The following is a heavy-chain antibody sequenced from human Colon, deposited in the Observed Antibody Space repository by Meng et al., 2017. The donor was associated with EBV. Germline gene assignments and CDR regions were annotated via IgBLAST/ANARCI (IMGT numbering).Heavy chain of an antibody. V-gene: IGHV3-11*01. J-gene: IGHJ4*02. CDR2: ISKMGDGI. CDR3: ARDLGGPRDY. CDR1: GFNFNDYY. D-gene: IGHD6-25*01. Sequence: LVVSGGGFVKPGGPLSLSCAASGFNFNDYYMTWIRQAPGKGLEWVAFISKMGDGISYAESVRGRFTISRDSATHSLYLQMNSLRAEDTAVYYCARDLGGPRDYWGQGTLVTVSS.